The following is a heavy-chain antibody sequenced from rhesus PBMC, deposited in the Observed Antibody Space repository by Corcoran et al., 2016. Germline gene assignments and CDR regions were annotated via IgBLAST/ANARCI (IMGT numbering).Heavy chain of an antibody. CDR2: VNTGGGGT. J-gene: IGHJ4*01. Sequence: EVQLVESGGGLAKPGGSLRLPCAAPGFLFSGYWMNWVRQTPGKGLEWISTVNTGGGGTYYADSVKGRFTISRDNSKNTLSLQMNSLTTEDTAVYYCATDTFGYSSYGYWGQGVLVTVSS. CDR1: GFLFSGYW. CDR3: ATDTFGYSSYGY. D-gene: IGHD5-36*01. V-gene: IGHV3S42*01.